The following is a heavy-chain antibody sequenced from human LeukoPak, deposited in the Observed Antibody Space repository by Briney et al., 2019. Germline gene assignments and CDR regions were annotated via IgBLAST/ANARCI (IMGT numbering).Heavy chain of an antibody. CDR1: GGSFSGCY. V-gene: IGHV4-34*01. CDR2: INHSGST. CDR3: ARGAYYDILTGYYTLSYYFDY. J-gene: IGHJ4*02. D-gene: IGHD3-9*01. Sequence: SETLSLTCAVYGGSFSGCYWSWIRQPPGKGLEWIGEINHSGSTNYNPSLKSRATISVDTSKNQFSLKLSSVTAADTAVYYCARGAYYDILTGYYTLSYYFDYWGQGTLVTASS.